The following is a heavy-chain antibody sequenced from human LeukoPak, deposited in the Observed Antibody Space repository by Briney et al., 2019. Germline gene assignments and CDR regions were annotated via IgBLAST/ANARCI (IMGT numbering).Heavy chain of an antibody. CDR2: INHSGST. J-gene: IGHJ6*03. Sequence: SETLSLTCAVYGGSFSGYYWSWIRQPPGKGLEWIGEINHSGSTNYNPSLKSRVTISVDTSKNQFSLKLSSVTAADTAVYYCARAKRGYSYGYSYYYYYMDVWGKGTTVTVSS. D-gene: IGHD5-18*01. CDR3: ARAKRGYSYGYSYYYYYMDV. V-gene: IGHV4-34*01. CDR1: GGSFSGYY.